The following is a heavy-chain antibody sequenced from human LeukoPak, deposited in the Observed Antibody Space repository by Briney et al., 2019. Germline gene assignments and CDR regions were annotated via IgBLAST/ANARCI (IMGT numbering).Heavy chain of an antibody. V-gene: IGHV3-33*08. CDR2: IWYDGSNQ. CDR3: ARDIASRRCDY. Sequence: PGGSLRLSCAQPRVSPTIHSTRCGCPAPGKGREWVAVIWYDGSNQYYADSVKGRFTASRDNSKNTLWLQMYSLRAEDTAVYYCARDIASRRCDYWGQGTPVTVSS. CDR1: VSPTIHS. D-gene: IGHD6-6*01. J-gene: IGHJ4*02.